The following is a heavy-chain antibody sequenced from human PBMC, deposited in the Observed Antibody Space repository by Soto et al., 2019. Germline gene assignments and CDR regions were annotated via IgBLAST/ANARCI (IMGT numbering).Heavy chain of an antibody. Sequence: QVQLVESGGGLVKPGGSLRLSCAASGFTFSDSYMSWIRQAPGKGLGWVSFISSSGNTIYYTDSVKGRFTISRDDAKNSLYLQMNSLSAEDTAVYYCARDQFYTDSRQFDYWGRGTLVTVSS. D-gene: IGHD2-2*02. V-gene: IGHV3-11*01. CDR3: ARDQFYTDSRQFDY. J-gene: IGHJ4*02. CDR1: GFTFSDSY. CDR2: ISSSGNTI.